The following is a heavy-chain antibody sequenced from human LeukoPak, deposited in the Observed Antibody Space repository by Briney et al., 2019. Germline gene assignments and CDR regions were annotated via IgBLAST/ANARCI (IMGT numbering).Heavy chain of an antibody. CDR2: INTDGSST. CDR1: GFTFSSYW. CDR3: AKDLVRITMARGVIN. J-gene: IGHJ4*02. V-gene: IGHV3-74*01. Sequence: GGSLRLSCAASGFTFSSYWMHWVRQAPGKGLVWVSRINTDGSSTSYAGSVKGRFTISRDNSKDTLYLQMNSLRAEDTAVYYCAKDLVRITMARGVINWGQGTLVTVSS. D-gene: IGHD3-10*01.